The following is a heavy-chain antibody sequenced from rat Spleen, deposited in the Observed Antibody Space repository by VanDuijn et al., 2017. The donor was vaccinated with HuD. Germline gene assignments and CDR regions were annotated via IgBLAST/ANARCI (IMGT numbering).Heavy chain of an antibody. CDR1: GFSLTINS. D-gene: IGHD1-2*01. CDR2: INSAGST. Sequence: VQLKESGPGLVQPSQTLSLTCTVSGFSLTINSVHWLRQPPGKGLEWMGYINSAGSTNYNPSLKSRISITRDTSKNQFFLQVNSVTTEDTGTYYCARWGAAISTPHYVMDAWGQGASVTVSS. V-gene: IGHV3-3*01. CDR3: ARWGAAISTPHYVMDA. J-gene: IGHJ4*01.